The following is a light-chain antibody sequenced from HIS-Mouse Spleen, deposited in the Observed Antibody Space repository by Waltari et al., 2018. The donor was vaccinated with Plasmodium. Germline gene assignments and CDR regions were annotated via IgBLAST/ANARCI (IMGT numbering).Light chain of an antibody. J-gene: IGLJ3*02. CDR2: EDS. Sequence: SYELTQPPSVSVSPGQTARIPCSGDALPKKYAYWYQQKSGQAPVLGLYEDSKRPSGIPDRFPGSSSGTMASLTISGAQVEDEADYYCYSTDSSGNHRVFGGGTKLTVL. CDR3: YSTDSSGNHRV. CDR1: ALPKKY. V-gene: IGLV3-10*01.